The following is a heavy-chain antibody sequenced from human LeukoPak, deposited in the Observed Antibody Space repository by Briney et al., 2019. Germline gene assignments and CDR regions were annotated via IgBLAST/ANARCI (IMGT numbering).Heavy chain of an antibody. CDR1: GDSVTSNNAA. D-gene: IGHD6-19*01. Sequence: SQTLSLTCAISGDSVTSNNAAWNWIRQSPSRGIEWLGRTFYRSKWYNDYAVSVKSRITINPDTSKNQFSLQLNSVTPEDTAVYYCASESLSSGWSFDYWGQGTLVTVSS. CDR2: TFYRSKWYN. V-gene: IGHV6-1*01. J-gene: IGHJ4*02. CDR3: ASESLSSGWSFDY.